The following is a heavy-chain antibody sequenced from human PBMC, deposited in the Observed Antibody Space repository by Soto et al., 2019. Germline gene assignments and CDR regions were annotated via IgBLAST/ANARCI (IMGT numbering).Heavy chain of an antibody. CDR1: GYTFTNYG. J-gene: IGHJ4*02. V-gene: IGHV1-18*01. CDR3: ARVGPLHGDYSMFNPFDY. Sequence: QVQLVQSGAEVKKPGASVKVSCKASGYTFTNYGLSWVRQAPGQGLEWMGWISAYNRNTNYAQKFQGRVTITTDTATSTPYMELRRLTSDDTAVYYCARVGPLHGDYSMFNPFDYWGQGTVVTVSS. CDR2: ISAYNRNT. D-gene: IGHD4-17*01.